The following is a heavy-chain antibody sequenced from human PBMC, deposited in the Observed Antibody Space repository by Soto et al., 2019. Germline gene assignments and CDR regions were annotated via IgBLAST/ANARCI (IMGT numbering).Heavy chain of an antibody. CDR1: GASISSGGYY. CDR3: AASCVGCGGFNYYGMDV. J-gene: IGHJ6*02. CDR2: IYYSGTT. Sequence: SETLSLTFSVSGASISSGGYYWNWIRQHPGKGLEWIGYIYYSGTTYYNPSLKSRVTISVDTSKNQFSLKLSSVTAADTAVYYCAASCVGCGGFNYYGMDVWGQGTTVT. V-gene: IGHV4-31*03. D-gene: IGHD2-21*01.